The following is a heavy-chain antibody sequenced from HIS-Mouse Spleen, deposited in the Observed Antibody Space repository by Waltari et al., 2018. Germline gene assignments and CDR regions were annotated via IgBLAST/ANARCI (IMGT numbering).Heavy chain of an antibody. CDR1: GGSISSSSYY. V-gene: IGHV4-39*07. CDR3: AREIPYSSSWYDWYFDL. J-gene: IGHJ2*01. Sequence: QLQLQESGPGLVKPSETLSLTCTVSGGSISSSSYYWGWIRQPPGKGLEWIGGIYYSGSTDYNPARKRRVTISVDTSKNQCSLKLSSVTAADTAVYYCAREIPYSSSWYDWYFDLWGRGTLVTVSS. D-gene: IGHD6-13*01. CDR2: IYYSGST.